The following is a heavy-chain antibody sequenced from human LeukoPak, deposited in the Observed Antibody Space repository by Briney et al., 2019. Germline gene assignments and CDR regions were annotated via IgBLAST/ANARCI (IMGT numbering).Heavy chain of an antibody. D-gene: IGHD3-22*01. V-gene: IGHV3-74*01. J-gene: IGHJ4*02. CDR2: INNDGSST. CDR1: GFTFSSYW. Sequence: PGGSLRLSCAASGFTFSSYWMHWVRQAPGKGLVWVSRINNDGSSTNYADSVKGRFTISRDNAKNTLYLQMNSLRAEDTAVYYCARGESGYILYWGQGTLVTVSS. CDR3: ARGESGYILY.